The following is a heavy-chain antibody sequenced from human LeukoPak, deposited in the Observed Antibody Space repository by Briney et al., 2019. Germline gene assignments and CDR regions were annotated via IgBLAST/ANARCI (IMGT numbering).Heavy chain of an antibody. CDR2: ISAYSGNA. J-gene: IGHJ5*02. V-gene: IGHV1-18*01. D-gene: IGHD2-2*01. CDR3: ARVVECGTTSCYYNWFDP. CDR1: GYMFTSST. Sequence: ASVKVSCKTSGYMFTSSTITWLRQAPGQGLEWMGWISAYSGNANYAQRLQGRVTMTTAPPTRTVYMDLRSLRSDDTAVYYCARVVECGTTSCYYNWFDPWGQGTLVTVSS.